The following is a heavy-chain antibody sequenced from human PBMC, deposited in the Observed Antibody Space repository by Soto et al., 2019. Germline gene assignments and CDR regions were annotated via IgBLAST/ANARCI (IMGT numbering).Heavy chain of an antibody. CDR1: GGSISSYY. D-gene: IGHD1-1*01. Sequence: TSETLSLTCTVSGGSISSYYWSWIRQPPGKGLEWIGYIYYSGSTNYNPSLKSRVTISVDTSKNQFSLKLSSVTAADTAVYYCAGQKGNAGGAFDIWGQGTMVTVSS. J-gene: IGHJ3*02. CDR3: AGQKGNAGGAFDI. CDR2: IYYSGST. V-gene: IGHV4-59*01.